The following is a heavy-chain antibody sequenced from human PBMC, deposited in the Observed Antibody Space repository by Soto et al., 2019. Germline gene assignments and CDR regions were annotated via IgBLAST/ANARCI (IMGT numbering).Heavy chain of an antibody. Sequence: EVQLLESGGGLVHPGGSLRLSCAASGFTFNNYAMTWVRQAPGKGLEWVSAISGGGDTTSYADSVKGRFTVSRDGSKNTLDLQMSSLRAEDTALYYCAKGRGGSGSLTPRVDFWGQGTLVTVSS. D-gene: IGHD3-10*01. CDR1: GFTFNNYA. CDR2: ISGGGDTT. J-gene: IGHJ4*02. CDR3: AKGRGGSGSLTPRVDF. V-gene: IGHV3-23*01.